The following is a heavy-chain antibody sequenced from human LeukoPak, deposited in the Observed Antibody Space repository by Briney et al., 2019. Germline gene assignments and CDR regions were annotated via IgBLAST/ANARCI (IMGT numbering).Heavy chain of an antibody. D-gene: IGHD2-2*01. Sequence: GGSLRLSCAASGFTFSSYAMSWVRQAPGKGLEWVSAISGSGGSTYYADSVKGRFTISRDNSKNTLYLQMNSLRAEDTAVYYCAKDLGRSSIVVVPAATPYWGQGTLVTVSS. CDR2: ISGSGGST. CDR1: GFTFSSYA. CDR3: AKDLGRSSIVVVPAATPY. J-gene: IGHJ4*02. V-gene: IGHV3-23*01.